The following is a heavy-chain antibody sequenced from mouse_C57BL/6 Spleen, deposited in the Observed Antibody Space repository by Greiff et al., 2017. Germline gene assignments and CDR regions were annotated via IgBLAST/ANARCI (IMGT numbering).Heavy chain of an antibody. V-gene: IGHV1-69*01. Sequence: QVQLQQPGAELVMPGASVKLSCKASGYTINSYWMHWVKQRPGQGLEWIGEIDPSDSYTKYNQKFKGKSTLTVDKSSSTAYMQPSSLTSEDAAVYYCASSGPTATVKDHFGGWGEGTTLSDSS. CDR3: ASSGPTATVKDHFGG. D-gene: IGHD4-1*02. J-gene: IGHJ2*01. CDR1: GYTINSYW. CDR2: IDPSDSYT.